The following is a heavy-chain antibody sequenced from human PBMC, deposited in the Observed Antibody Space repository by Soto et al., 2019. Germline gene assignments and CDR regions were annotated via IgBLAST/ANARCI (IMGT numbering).Heavy chain of an antibody. CDR2: ISPIFGTA. D-gene: IGHD5-12*01. CDR1: GGTFSSST. V-gene: IGHV1-69*12. CDR3: ARGNHRWLQLWSFAR. Sequence: QVQLVQSGAEVKKPGSSVTVSCKASGGTFSSSTISWVRQAPGQGLEWMGGISPIFGTANYAQKFQGRVTITADESTSTAYMEWSSLRSEDTAVYYCARGNHRWLQLWSFARWGRGTLVTVSS. J-gene: IGHJ2*01.